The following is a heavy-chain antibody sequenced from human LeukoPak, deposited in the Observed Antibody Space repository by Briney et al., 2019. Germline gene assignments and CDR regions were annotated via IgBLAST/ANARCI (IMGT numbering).Heavy chain of an antibody. J-gene: IGHJ6*03. CDR2: ISSSSSTI. Sequence: PGGSLRLSCAASGFTFSSYSMNWVRQAPGKGLEWVSYISSSSSTIYYADSVKGRFTISRDNAKNSLYLQMNSLRAEDTAVYYCARTPLRISYYYYYMDVWGKGTTVTVSS. D-gene: IGHD2-15*01. V-gene: IGHV3-48*01. CDR3: ARTPLRISYYYYYMDV. CDR1: GFTFSSYS.